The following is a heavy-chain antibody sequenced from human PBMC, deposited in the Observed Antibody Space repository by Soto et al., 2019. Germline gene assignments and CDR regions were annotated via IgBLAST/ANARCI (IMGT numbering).Heavy chain of an antibody. V-gene: IGHV3-30-3*01. CDR3: GRGGGGYCSSTSCYRPHFDY. CDR1: GFTFSSYA. CDR2: ISYDGSNK. J-gene: IGHJ4*02. Sequence: PGGSLRLSCAASGFTFSSYAMHWVRQAPGKGLEWVAVISYDGSNKYYADSVKGRFTISRDNSKNTLYLQMNSLRAEDTAVYYCGRGGGGYCSSTSCYRPHFDYWGQGTLVTVSS. D-gene: IGHD2-2*01.